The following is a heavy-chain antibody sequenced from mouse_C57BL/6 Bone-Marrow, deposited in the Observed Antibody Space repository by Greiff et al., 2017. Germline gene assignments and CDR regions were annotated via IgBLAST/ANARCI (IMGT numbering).Heavy chain of an antibody. Sequence: EVQGVESGGGLVQPGGSLSLSCAASGFTFTDYYMSWVRQPPGKALEWLGFIRNKANGYTTEYSASVKGRFTISRDNSQSILYLQMDALRAEDSATYYCARYYGSSYDAYWGQGTLVTVSA. CDR2: IRNKANGYTT. J-gene: IGHJ3*01. D-gene: IGHD1-1*01. CDR1: GFTFTDYY. V-gene: IGHV7-3*01. CDR3: ARYYGSSYDAY.